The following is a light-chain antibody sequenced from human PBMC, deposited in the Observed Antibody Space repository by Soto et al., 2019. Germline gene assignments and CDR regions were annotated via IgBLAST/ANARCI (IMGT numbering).Light chain of an antibody. Sequence: DIQMTQFASTLSASVGDRVTITCRASQSISSWLAWYQEKPGKAPKLLIYKASSLQTGVPSRFSGSGSGTEFTLTISSLQPDDFATYYCQQYKSYPLTFGGGTKVEIK. CDR3: QQYKSYPLT. V-gene: IGKV1-5*03. CDR1: QSISSW. CDR2: KAS. J-gene: IGKJ4*01.